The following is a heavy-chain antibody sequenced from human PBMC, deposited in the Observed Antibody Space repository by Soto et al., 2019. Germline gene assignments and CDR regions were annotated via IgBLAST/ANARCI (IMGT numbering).Heavy chain of an antibody. Sequence: ASVKVSCKACGYTFTGYYMHWVRQAPGQGLEWMGWINPNSGGTNYAQKFQGWVTMTRDTSISTAYMELSRLRSDDTAVYYCARGDIVVVPAAMDVWGQGTTVTVSS. V-gene: IGHV1-2*04. CDR3: ARGDIVVVPAAMDV. CDR1: GYTFTGYY. CDR2: INPNSGGT. D-gene: IGHD2-2*01. J-gene: IGHJ6*02.